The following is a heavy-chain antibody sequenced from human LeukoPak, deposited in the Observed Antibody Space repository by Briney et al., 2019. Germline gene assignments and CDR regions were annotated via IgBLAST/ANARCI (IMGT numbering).Heavy chain of an antibody. J-gene: IGHJ4*02. D-gene: IGHD4-23*01. CDR2: IYYSGST. Sequence: SETLSLTCTVSGGSISSYYWSWMRQPPGKGLEWIGYIYYSGSTNYNPSLKSRVTISVDTSKNQFSLKLSSVTAADTAVCYCARTATVVTYFDYWGQGTLVTVSS. V-gene: IGHV4-59*01. CDR3: ARTATVVTYFDY. CDR1: GGSISSYY.